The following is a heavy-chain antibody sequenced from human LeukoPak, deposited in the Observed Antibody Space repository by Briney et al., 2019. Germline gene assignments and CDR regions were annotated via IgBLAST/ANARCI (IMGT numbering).Heavy chain of an antibody. Sequence: GGSLRLSCAASGFTFSSYSMNWVRQAPGKGLERVSYISSSSSTIYYADSVKGRFTISRDNAKNSLYLQMNSLRAEDTAVYYCARVRRRDGYIFPPRDFDYWGQGTLVTVSS. CDR2: ISSSSSTI. J-gene: IGHJ4*02. V-gene: IGHV3-48*01. D-gene: IGHD5-24*01. CDR3: ARVRRRDGYIFPPRDFDY. CDR1: GFTFSSYS.